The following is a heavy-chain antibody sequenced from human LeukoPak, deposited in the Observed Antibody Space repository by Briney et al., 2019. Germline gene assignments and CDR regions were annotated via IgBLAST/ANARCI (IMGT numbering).Heavy chain of an antibody. CDR3: ARDKYYYGSGSSNWFDP. CDR1: GFTFSSYW. D-gene: IGHD3-10*01. V-gene: IGHV3-74*01. J-gene: IGHJ5*02. Sequence: GGSLRLSCAASGFTFSSYWMHWVRQAPGKGLVWVSRINSDGSSTSYPDSVKGRFTISRDNAKNTLYLQMNSLRAEDTAVYYCARDKYYYGSGSSNWFDPWGQGTLVTVSS. CDR2: INSDGSST.